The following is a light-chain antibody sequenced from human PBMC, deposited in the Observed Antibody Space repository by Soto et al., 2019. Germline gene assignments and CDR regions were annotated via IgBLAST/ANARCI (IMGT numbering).Light chain of an antibody. CDR2: AAS. CDR1: QGISIY. J-gene: IGKJ1*01. Sequence: DIQMTQCPSSLSAXXGXXXXXXXVASQGISIYLAWYQQKPGKPPNLLIYAASTLQSGVPSRFSGSGSGTEFTLTISSLEPEDFATYYCQHYNTYPWTFGQGTKVDIK. V-gene: IGKV1-27*01. CDR3: QHYNTYPWT.